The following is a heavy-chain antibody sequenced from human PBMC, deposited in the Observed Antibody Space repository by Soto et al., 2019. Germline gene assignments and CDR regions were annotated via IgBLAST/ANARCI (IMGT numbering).Heavy chain of an antibody. CDR1: EYTFCNYA. Sequence: PGGPLTPACAAAEYTFCNYAMSWFRQAPGKGLEWVSAISYGGGTTYYADSVKGRFTISRDNSKNTLYLQMNSLRAEDTAVYYCAKNPGYYYDSTGYHFDYWGQGTLVTVSS. CDR3: AKNPGYYYDSTGYHFDY. D-gene: IGHD3-22*01. V-gene: IGHV3-23*01. CDR2: ISYGGGTT. J-gene: IGHJ4*02.